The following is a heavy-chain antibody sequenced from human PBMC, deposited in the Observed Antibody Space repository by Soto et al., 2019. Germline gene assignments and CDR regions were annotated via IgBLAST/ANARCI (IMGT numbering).Heavy chain of an antibody. CDR3: AKVGPSDTATLLRDYYYYYGMAV. V-gene: IGHV3-23*01. D-gene: IGHD5-18*01. J-gene: IGHJ6*02. Sequence: GGSLRLSCAASGFTFSSYAMSWVRQAPGKGLEWVSAISGSGGSTYYADSVKGRFTISRDNSKNTLYLQMNSLRAEDTAVYYCAKVGPSDTATLLRDYYYYYGMAVWGQGPTVTV. CDR2: ISGSGGST. CDR1: GFTFSSYA.